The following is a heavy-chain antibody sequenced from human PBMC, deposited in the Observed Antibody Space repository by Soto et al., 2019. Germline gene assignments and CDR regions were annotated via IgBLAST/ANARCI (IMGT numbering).Heavy chain of an antibody. CDR1: GGSISSSSYY. J-gene: IGHJ4*02. Sequence: SETLSLTCTVSGGSISSSSYYWGWIRQPPGKGLKWIGSIFYSGSTYYNPSLKSRVTISVDTSKNQFSLKLISLTAAVTAVYYCASFDDYGDYFDYWGQGTLVTVSS. CDR3: ASFDDYGDYFDY. CDR2: IFYSGST. D-gene: IGHD4-17*01. V-gene: IGHV4-39*01.